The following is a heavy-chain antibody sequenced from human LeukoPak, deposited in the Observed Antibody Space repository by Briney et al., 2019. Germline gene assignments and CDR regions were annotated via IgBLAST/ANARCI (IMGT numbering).Heavy chain of an antibody. V-gene: IGHV4-59*08. CDR2: IYYSGST. D-gene: IGHD3-22*01. CDR1: GGSISSYY. Sequence: SETLSLTCTVSGGSISSYYWSWIRQPPGKGLEWIGYIYYSGSTNYNPSLKSRVTISVDTSKNQFSLKLSSVTAADTAVYYCARLRSSDSSGYDPSPKYYFDYWGQGTLVTVSS. CDR3: ARLRSSDSSGYDPSPKYYFDY. J-gene: IGHJ4*02.